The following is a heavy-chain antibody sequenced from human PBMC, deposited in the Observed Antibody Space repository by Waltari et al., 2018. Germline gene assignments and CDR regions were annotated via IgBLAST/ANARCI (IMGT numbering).Heavy chain of an antibody. CDR3: ARRRYYDSSGYYLDY. D-gene: IGHD3-22*01. V-gene: IGHV4-59*08. CDR1: GDSIRSYY. J-gene: IGHJ4*02. Sequence: QVQLQESGPGLVKPSETLSLTCTVSGDSIRSYYWSWIRQPPGKGLEWIGYVYYTGSTNYNPSLKSRVTLSVDASKNQCSLKLSSMTAADTAMYYCARRRYYDSSGYYLDYWGQGTLVTVSS. CDR2: VYYTGST.